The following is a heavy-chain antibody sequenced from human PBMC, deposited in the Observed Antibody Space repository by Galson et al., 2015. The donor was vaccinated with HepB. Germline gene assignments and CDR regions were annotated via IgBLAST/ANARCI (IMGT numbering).Heavy chain of an antibody. J-gene: IGHJ6*02. CDR3: AKDIAAAEARYYYYYYGMDV. CDR1: GFTFGSYW. V-gene: IGHV3-30*18. Sequence: SLRLSCAASGFTFGSYWMSWVRQAPGKGLEWVAVISYDGSNKYYADSVKGRFTISRDNSKNTLYLQMNSLRAEDTAVYYCAKDIAAAEARYYYYYYGMDVWGQGTTVTVSS. D-gene: IGHD6-13*01. CDR2: ISYDGSNK.